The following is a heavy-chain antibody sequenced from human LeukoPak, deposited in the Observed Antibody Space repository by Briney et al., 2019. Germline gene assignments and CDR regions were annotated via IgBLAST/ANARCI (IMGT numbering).Heavy chain of an antibody. D-gene: IGHD1-14*01. CDR3: AKETPNTGWFDP. J-gene: IGHJ5*02. V-gene: IGHV1-46*01. Sequence: AAVKVSCKASGHTFTTYYVHLVRQAPGQGLEWMGVINPSGDGTNYPQRFQGRVTLTRDTSTSTVYMELSSLRSEYTAIYYCAKETPNTGWFDPWGQGTLVTVSS. CDR2: INPSGDGT. CDR1: GHTFTTYY.